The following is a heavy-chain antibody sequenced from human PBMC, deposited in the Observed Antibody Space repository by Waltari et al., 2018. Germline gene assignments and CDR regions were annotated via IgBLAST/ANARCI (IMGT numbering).Heavy chain of an antibody. CDR2: IYNSGGV. V-gene: IGHV4-61*02. J-gene: IGHJ4*02. CDR1: AASLSNGSSH. Sequence: QVQLQESGPGLVKPSQPLSLTCTVSAASLSNGSSHRSCIRPPAGKGLEWIGRIYNSGGVNYTPSLKSRVTISIDTSKNQFSLDLRSVTAADTAIYYCAREEGRYYNFWNGYYAFDNWGQGTLVTVSS. CDR3: AREEGRYYNFWNGYYAFDN. D-gene: IGHD3-3*01.